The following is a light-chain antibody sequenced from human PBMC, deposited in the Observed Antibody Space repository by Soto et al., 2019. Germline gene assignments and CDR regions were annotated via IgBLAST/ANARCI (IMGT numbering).Light chain of an antibody. CDR3: QKSYSITLT. CDR2: GAS. J-gene: IGKJ4*01. V-gene: IGKV3D-15*01. CDR1: QSVSSN. Sequence: LMTQSPATLSLSPGERATLSCRASQSVSSNLAWYQQQTGQAPRLLIYGASNRATGIPDRFSGSGSGTDFNLTISSLQPEDFAVYYCQKSYSITLTCGGGTKVDIK.